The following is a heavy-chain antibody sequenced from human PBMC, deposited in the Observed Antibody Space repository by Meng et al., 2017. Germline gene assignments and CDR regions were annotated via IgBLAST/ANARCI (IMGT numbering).Heavy chain of an antibody. J-gene: IGHJ4*02. CDR3: ARDYGDRLGFDY. D-gene: IGHD4-17*01. V-gene: IGHV3-53*01. CDR2: IYSGGST. CDR1: GFTVSSNY. Sequence: EVQRGESGGGLIQLGGSLRLSCAASGFTVSSNYMSWVRQAPGKGLEWVSVIYSGGSTYYADSVKGRFTISRDNSKNTLYLQMNSLRAEDTAVYYCARDYGDRLGFDYWGQGTLVTVSS.